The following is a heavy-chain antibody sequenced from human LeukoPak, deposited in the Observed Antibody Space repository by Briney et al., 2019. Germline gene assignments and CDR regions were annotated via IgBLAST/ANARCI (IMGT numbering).Heavy chain of an antibody. V-gene: IGHV5-51*03. CDR2: IYPGDSDT. CDR3: ARDAKEDSSGYETCFDY. J-gene: IGHJ4*02. D-gene: IGHD3-22*01. Sequence: GGSLPLSCQGSGYSFTNYWIGWVRQMAGKGLAWMGFIYPGDSDTRYRPSFQGQVTISADKSISTAYLQWSSLKASDTAMYYCARDAKEDSSGYETCFDYWGQGTLVTVSS. CDR1: GYSFTNYW.